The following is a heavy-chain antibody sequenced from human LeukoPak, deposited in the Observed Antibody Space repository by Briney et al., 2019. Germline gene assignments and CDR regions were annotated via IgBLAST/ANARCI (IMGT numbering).Heavy chain of an antibody. D-gene: IGHD1-26*01. CDR2: FDPEDGET. CDR1: GYTLTELS. CDR3: AHASPGIVGATHHLAHYYYYYYMDV. Sequence: GASVKVSCKVSGYTLTELSMHWVRQAPGKGLEWMGGFDPEDGETIYAQKFQGRVTMTEDTSTDTAYMELSRLRSDDTAVYYCAHASPGIVGATHHLAHYYYYYYMDVWGKGTTVTVSS. V-gene: IGHV1-24*01. J-gene: IGHJ6*03.